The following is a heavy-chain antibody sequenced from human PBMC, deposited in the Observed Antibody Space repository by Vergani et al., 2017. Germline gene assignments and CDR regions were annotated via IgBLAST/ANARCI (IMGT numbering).Heavy chain of an antibody. D-gene: IGHD3-16*02. CDR1: GGSISSGGYY. J-gene: IGHJ6*03. Sequence: QVQLQESGPGLVKPSQTLSLTCTVSGGSISSGGYYWSWIRQHPGKGLEWIGYIEYSGSTYYNPSLKSLVTISVDTSKNQFSLNLSSVTAADTAVYYCAGGSRMITFGGVIVPYYMDVWGKGTTVTVSS. CDR3: AGGSRMITFGGVIVPYYMDV. V-gene: IGHV4-31*01. CDR2: IEYSGST.